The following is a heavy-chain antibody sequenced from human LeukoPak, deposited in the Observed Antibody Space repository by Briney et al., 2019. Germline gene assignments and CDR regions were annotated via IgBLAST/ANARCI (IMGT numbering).Heavy chain of an antibody. CDR1: GFTFSSFG. V-gene: IGHV3-48*02. Sequence: GGSLRLSCAVSGFTFSSFGMNWVRQGPGRGLEWLSYISDSGGTKYYADSVKGRFTISRDSAKNSLYLQMNSLRDEDTAVYYCARSFYYDILTGYSTDYWGQGTLVTVSS. CDR2: ISDSGGTK. CDR3: ARSFYYDILTGYSTDY. J-gene: IGHJ4*02. D-gene: IGHD3-9*01.